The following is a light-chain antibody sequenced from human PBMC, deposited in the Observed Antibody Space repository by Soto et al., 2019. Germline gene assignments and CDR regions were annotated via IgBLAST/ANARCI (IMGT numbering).Light chain of an antibody. Sequence: DIVVTQSPLSLVVTPGEPASISCRSSQSLLNSNGYNYLDWYLQKPGQSPQLLIYLGSSRASGVPDRFSGSGSGIDFTLTISRVEAEDVGFYYCMQALQAPLTFGQGTRVEIK. CDR2: LGS. CDR3: MQALQAPLT. CDR1: QSLLNSNGYNY. J-gene: IGKJ1*01. V-gene: IGKV2-28*01.